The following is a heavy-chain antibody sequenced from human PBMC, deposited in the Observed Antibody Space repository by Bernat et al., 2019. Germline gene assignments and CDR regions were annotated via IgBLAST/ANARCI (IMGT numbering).Heavy chain of an antibody. CDR2: INHSGST. J-gene: IGHJ4*02. CDR1: GGSFSGYY. Sequence: QVQLQQWGAGLLKPSETLSLTCAVYGGSFSGYYWSWIRQPPGKGLEWIGEINHSGSTNYNPSLKSRVTISVDTSKNQFSLKLSSVTAADTAVYYCARRQRYYYGSGDAYYFDYWGQGTLVTVSS. V-gene: IGHV4-34*01. D-gene: IGHD3-10*01. CDR3: ARRQRYYYGSGDAYYFDY.